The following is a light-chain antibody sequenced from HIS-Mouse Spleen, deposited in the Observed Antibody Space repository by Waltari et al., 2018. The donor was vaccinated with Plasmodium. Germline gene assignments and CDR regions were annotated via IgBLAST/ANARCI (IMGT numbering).Light chain of an antibody. J-gene: IGLJ1*01. V-gene: IGLV3-1*01. CDR1: KLGDNY. Sequence: SYELTQPPSVSVSPGPTASITCSGDKLGDNYACCYQQKPGQSPVLVIYQDSKRPSGIPERFSGSNSGNTATLTISGTQAMDEADYYCQAWDSSTDYVFGTGTKVTVL. CDR2: QDS. CDR3: QAWDSSTDYV.